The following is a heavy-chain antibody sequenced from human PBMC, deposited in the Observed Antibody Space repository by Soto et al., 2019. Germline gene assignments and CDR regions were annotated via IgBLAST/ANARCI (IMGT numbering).Heavy chain of an antibody. CDR1: GFTFSSYA. J-gene: IGHJ6*02. CDR3: AKVRRTPPNYYYYGMDV. V-gene: IGHV3-23*01. Sequence: GALRLSYAASGFTFSSYAMSWVRQAPGKGLEWVSAISGSGGSTYYADSVKGRFTISRDNSKNTLYLQMNSLRAEDTAVYYCAKVRRTPPNYYYYGMDVWGQGTTVTVSS. D-gene: IGHD2-15*01. CDR2: ISGSGGST.